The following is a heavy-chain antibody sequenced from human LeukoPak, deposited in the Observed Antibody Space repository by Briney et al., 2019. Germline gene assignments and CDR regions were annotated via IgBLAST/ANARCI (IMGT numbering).Heavy chain of an antibody. Sequence: PLETLSLTCTVSGGSISSYYWSWIRQPPGKGLEWIGYIYYSGSTNYNPSLKRRVTISVDTSKNQFSLKLSSVTAADTAVYYCARGSLYTTMARGSNYYYYMDVWGKGTTVTVSS. CDR3: ARGSLYTTMARGSNYYYYMDV. D-gene: IGHD5-18*01. CDR1: GGSISSYY. J-gene: IGHJ6*03. V-gene: IGHV4-59*01. CDR2: IYYSGST.